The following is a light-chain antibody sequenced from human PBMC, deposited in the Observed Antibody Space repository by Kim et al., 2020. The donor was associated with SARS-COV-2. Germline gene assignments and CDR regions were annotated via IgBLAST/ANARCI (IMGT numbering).Light chain of an antibody. CDR1: QSIGTR. Sequence: IQMTQSPSSLAASVGDRVTIACRASQSIGTRLNWNQQRPGKAPKLLIYAASTLQSGVPSRFSGTGSGTDFALTISSLQPEDFATYYCQQSYTTPWLSFGGGTKVDIK. CDR2: AAS. CDR3: QQSYTTPWLS. V-gene: IGKV1-39*01. J-gene: IGKJ4*01.